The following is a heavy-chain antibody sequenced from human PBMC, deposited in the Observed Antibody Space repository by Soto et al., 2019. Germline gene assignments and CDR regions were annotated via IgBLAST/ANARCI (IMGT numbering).Heavy chain of an antibody. J-gene: IGHJ4*02. D-gene: IGHD3-10*01. Sequence: QVQLQESGPGLVKPSGTLSLTCAVSGGSISSSNWWSWVRQPPGKGLEWIGEIYHSGSTIYNPSLKSRVTISVDKSKNQFSLQLSSVTAADTAVYYCARDVVYYGSGSYPHYFDYWGQGTLVTVSS. V-gene: IGHV4-4*02. CDR3: ARDVVYYGSGSYPHYFDY. CDR2: IYHSGST. CDR1: GGSISSSNW.